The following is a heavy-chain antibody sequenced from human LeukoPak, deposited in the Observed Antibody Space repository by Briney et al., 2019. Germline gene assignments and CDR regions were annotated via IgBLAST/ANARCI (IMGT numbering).Heavy chain of an antibody. CDR1: GFTFSSYA. V-gene: IGHV3-48*02. J-gene: IGHJ4*02. D-gene: IGHD6-13*01. CDR3: ARGIAAAVEGPDY. CDR2: ISSGSRTI. Sequence: GGSLRLSCAASGFTFSSYAMSWVRQAPGKGLEWVSYISSGSRTIYYADSVKGRFTISRDNAKNSLYLQMNSLRDEDTAVYYCARGIAAAVEGPDYWGQGTLVTVSS.